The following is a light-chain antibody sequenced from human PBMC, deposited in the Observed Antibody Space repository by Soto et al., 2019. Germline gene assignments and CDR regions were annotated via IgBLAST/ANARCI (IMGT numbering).Light chain of an antibody. J-gene: IGLJ1*01. CDR2: EVT. CDR3: SSYAGGNNFYV. Sequence: QSELTQPASAFEPGGHPVTISYTGTSSDVGGYNHVSWYQQHPGKAPQLMVYEVTKRPSGVPDRFSGSKSGNTASLTVSGLQAGDEADYYCSSYAGGNNFYVFGTGTKVTVL. CDR1: SSDVGGYNH. V-gene: IGLV2-8*01.